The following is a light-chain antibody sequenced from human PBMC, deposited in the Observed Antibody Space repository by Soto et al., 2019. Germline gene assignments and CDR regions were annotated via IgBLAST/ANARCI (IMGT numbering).Light chain of an antibody. CDR3: QQYGSSRSIT. CDR2: DTS. Sequence: EVVLTQSPATLSVSPGEGVTLSCRASQGIGDTLAWYQHKPGQTPRLLIYDTSARATGVPARFSGSGSGTDFTLTISRLEPEDFAVYYCQQYGSSRSITFGQGTRLEIK. J-gene: IGKJ5*01. CDR1: QGIGDT. V-gene: IGKV3-20*01.